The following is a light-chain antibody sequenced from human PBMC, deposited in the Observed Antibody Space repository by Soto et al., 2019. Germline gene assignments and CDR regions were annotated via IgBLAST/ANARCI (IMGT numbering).Light chain of an antibody. V-gene: IGLV2-8*01. Sequence: QSALTQPPSASGSPGQSVTISCTGTSSDVGGYNSVSWNQQHPGKAPKLMIFDVNKRPSGVPDRFSGSKSGNTASLTVSGLQAEDEADYYCCSYAGSNNFGFGGGTKLTVL. J-gene: IGLJ3*02. CDR2: DVN. CDR3: CSYAGSNNFG. CDR1: SSDVGGYNS.